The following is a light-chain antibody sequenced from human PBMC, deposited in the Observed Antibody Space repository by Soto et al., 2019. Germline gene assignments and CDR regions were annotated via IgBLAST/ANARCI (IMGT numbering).Light chain of an antibody. J-gene: IGKJ5*01. V-gene: IGKV1-39*01. Sequence: ETQMTQSPSSMSASVGDRVTITCRASQSISSYLNWYQQKPGKAPKLLIYAASSLQSGVPSRFSGSGSCTDFSLTISSLQPEDYSTYYCQQNCSTPHVTFGQGTRLEIK. CDR2: AAS. CDR3: QQNCSTPHVT. CDR1: QSISSY.